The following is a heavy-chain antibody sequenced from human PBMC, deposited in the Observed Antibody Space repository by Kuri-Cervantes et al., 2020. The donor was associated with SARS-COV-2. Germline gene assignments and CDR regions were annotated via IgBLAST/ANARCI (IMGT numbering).Heavy chain of an antibody. J-gene: IGHJ6*03. CDR2: IIPIFGTE. D-gene: IGHD1-26*01. CDR3: ARFSRQGVRATTKVNYYYYYMDV. Sequence: SVNVFCKVSGGTFSIYAIRGVRQARGQGLEWMGGIIPIFGTENYAQKFQGRVTITADESTSTAYMELSSLRSEDTAVYYCARFSRQGVRATTKVNYYYYYMDVWGKGTTVTVSS. CDR1: GGTFSIYA. V-gene: IGHV1-69*13.